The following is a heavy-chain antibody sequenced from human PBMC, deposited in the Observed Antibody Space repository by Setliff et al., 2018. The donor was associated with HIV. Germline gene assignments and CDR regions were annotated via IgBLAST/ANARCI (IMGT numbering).Heavy chain of an antibody. CDR3: TRAYYYGSESYYEDYFDY. J-gene: IGHJ4*02. CDR2: IKSKSDGETT. CDR1: GFSFSDAW. V-gene: IGHV3-15*01. Sequence: PGGSLRLSCAASGFSFSDAWMSWVRQAPGKGLEWVGRIKSKSDGETTDYAAPVKGRFTISRDDSKSIAFLQMNSLKTEDTAVYYCTRAYYYGSESYYEDYFDYWGQGTLVTVSS. D-gene: IGHD3-10*01.